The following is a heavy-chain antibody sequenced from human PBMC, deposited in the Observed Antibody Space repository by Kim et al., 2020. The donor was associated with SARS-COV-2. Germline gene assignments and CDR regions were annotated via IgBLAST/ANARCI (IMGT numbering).Heavy chain of an antibody. D-gene: IGHD5-18*01. CDR2: SYYSGFT. J-gene: IGHJ5*02. Sequence: SETLSLTCTASGGSISSDFWSWVRQPPGKGLEWIGYSYYSGFTNYNPPLKSRVTISVDTSKNQFTLKPSSVTAADTAVYYCVKVGYCNSRNEHSNWYDPWGQGTQITVYS. CDR1: GGSISSDF. V-gene: IGHV4-59*01. CDR3: VKVGYCNSRNEHSNWYDP.